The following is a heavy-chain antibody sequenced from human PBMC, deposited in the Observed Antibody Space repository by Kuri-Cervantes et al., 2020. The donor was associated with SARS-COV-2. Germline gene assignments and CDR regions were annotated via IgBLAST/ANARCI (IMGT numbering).Heavy chain of an antibody. V-gene: IGHV2-70*04. J-gene: IGHJ4*02. CDR3: ARINPGTTGWYDFDY. CDR1: DFSLNTYGMR. CDR2: IDWDDDK. Sequence: SGPTLVKPTQTLTLTCTFSDFSLNTYGMRVSWIRQPPGKALEWLARIDWDDDKFYSPSLRTRLTISKDSSKNQVVLTMTNMDPVDTATYYCARINPGTTGWYDFDYWGQGTLVTVSS. D-gene: IGHD6-19*01.